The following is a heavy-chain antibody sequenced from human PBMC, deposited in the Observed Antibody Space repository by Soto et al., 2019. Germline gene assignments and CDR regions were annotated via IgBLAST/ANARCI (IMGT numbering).Heavy chain of an antibody. CDR2: INHSVST. D-gene: IGHD1-26*01. CDR3: ARYSGSYFLGNNQHYYYYGMDV. V-gene: IGHV4-34*01. J-gene: IGHJ6*02. Sequence: SXATLSLTCAVYGGSFSGYYWSWIRQPPGKGLEWIGEINHSVSTNYNPSLKSRVTISVDTSKNQFSLKLSSVTAADTAVYYCARYSGSYFLGNNQHYYYYGMDVWGQGTTVTVSS. CDR1: GGSFSGYY.